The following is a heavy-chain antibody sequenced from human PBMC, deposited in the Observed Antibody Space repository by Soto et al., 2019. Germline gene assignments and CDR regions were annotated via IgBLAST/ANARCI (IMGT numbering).Heavy chain of an antibody. CDR1: GDSVSSNSAA. Sequence: QTLSLTCAISGDSVSSNSAAWNWIRQSPSRGLEWLGRTYYRSKWYNDYAVSVKSRITINPDTSKNQFSLQLNSVTPEDTAVYYCARGYPILLQRYFYYYYGMDVWGQGTTVTVSS. CDR3: ARGYPILLQRYFYYYYGMDV. D-gene: IGHD2-15*01. J-gene: IGHJ6*02. CDR2: TYYRSKWYN. V-gene: IGHV6-1*01.